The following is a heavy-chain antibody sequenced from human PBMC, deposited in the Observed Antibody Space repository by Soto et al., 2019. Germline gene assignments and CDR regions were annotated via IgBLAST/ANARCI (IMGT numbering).Heavy chain of an antibody. D-gene: IGHD2-15*01. J-gene: IGHJ4*02. CDR3: ATRPRYCSGGSCYTHDATHDY. V-gene: IGHV4-34*01. CDR1: GGSFSGYY. Sequence: SETLSLTCAVYGGSFSGYYWSWIRQPPGKGLEWIGEINHSGSTNYNPSLKSRVTISVDTSKNQFSLKLSSVTAADTAVYYCATRPRYCSGGSCYTHDATHDYWGQGTLVTVSS. CDR2: INHSGST.